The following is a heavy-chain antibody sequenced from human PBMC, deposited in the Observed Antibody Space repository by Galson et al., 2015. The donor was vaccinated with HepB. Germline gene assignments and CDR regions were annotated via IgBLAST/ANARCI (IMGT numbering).Heavy chain of an antibody. D-gene: IGHD3-22*01. J-gene: IGHJ4*02. CDR2: ISGSGDST. CDR3: AKDLTAYYDSSYFDY. CDR1: GFTFSTYA. V-gene: IGHV3-23*01. Sequence: SLRLSCAASGFTFSTYAMSWVRRAPGKGLEWVSVISGSGDSTYYADSVKGRFTISRDNSKNTLYLQMNSLRAEDTAVYYCAKDLTAYYDSSYFDYWGQGTLVTVSS.